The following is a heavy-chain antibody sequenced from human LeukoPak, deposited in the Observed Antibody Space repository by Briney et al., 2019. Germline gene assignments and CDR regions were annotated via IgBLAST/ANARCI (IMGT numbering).Heavy chain of an antibody. CDR1: GFTVSNDY. Sequence: GGSVSLSRAPSGFTVSNDYMAWVRQHAGKGLEWVSLIYADGTAFYPDPGKGGSTMPKNNLKKTLYLQINSLRREDTALYYCARDRAGAQKWVALDPWGQGTLVTVSS. J-gene: IGHJ5*02. V-gene: IGHV3-66*01. CDR3: ARDRAGAQKWVALDP. CDR2: IYADGTA. D-gene: IGHD1-26*01.